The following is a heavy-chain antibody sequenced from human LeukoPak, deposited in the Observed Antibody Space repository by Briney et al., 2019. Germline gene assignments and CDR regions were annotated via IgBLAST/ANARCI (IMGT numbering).Heavy chain of an antibody. Sequence: GGSLRLSCAASGNYWMHWVRQAPGKGLVWVSHINSDGSWTGYADSVKGRFTISKDNAKNTVYLQMNNLRAEDTAVYYCVSFYETNWGRGTLVTASS. D-gene: IGHD2-2*01. CDR1: GNYW. CDR3: VSFYETN. V-gene: IGHV3-74*01. J-gene: IGHJ4*02. CDR2: INSDGSWT.